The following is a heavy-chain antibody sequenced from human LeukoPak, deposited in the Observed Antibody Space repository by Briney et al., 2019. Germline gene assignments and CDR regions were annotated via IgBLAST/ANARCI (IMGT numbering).Heavy chain of an antibody. V-gene: IGHV4-30-4*01. CDR1: GGSISSGDYY. D-gene: IGHD1-26*01. CDR3: ARVSYRGLFNGARGAYDY. CDR2: IYYSGST. J-gene: IGHJ4*02. Sequence: SQTLSLTCTVSGGSISSGDYYWSWIRQPPGKGLEWIGYIYYSGSTYYNPSLKSRVTISVDTSKNQFSLKLSSVTAADTAVYYCARVSYRGLFNGARGAYDYWGQGTLVTVSS.